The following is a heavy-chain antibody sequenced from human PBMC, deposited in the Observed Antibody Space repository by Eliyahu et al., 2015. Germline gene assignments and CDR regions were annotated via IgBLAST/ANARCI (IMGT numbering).Heavy chain of an antibody. Sequence: QVQLVQSWAEVQKPGASVQVSXXTSXXTFSDYYMHWVRQAPGQRLEWMGWINPKTGDTNYAENFQARVIMTRDTSTNTFYMELTRLISDDTAVYYCARGPNSGDFDYWGQGALVTVSS. CDR3: ARGPNSGDFDY. J-gene: IGHJ4*02. V-gene: IGHV1-2*02. D-gene: IGHD4-23*01. CDR1: XXTFSDYY. CDR2: INPKTGDT.